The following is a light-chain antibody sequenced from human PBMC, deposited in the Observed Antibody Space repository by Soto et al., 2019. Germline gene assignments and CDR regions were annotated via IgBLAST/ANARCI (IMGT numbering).Light chain of an antibody. J-gene: IGKJ5*01. CDR3: QQDNNWPPIT. Sequence: EIMMTQSPATLSVSPGERATLSCRASQSVSNNLAWYQQKPGQAPRLLIYYASTRATGIPARFSGSGSGTEFTLTISSLQSADFALYYCQQDNNWPPITLGQGTRLEIK. CDR1: QSVSNN. V-gene: IGKV3-15*01. CDR2: YAS.